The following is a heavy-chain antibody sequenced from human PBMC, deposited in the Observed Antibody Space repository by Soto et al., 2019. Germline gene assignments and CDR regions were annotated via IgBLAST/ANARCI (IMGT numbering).Heavy chain of an antibody. J-gene: IGHJ5*02. D-gene: IGHD2-2*01. CDR1: GGSFSGYY. V-gene: IGHV4-34*01. Sequence: SETLSLTCAVYGGSFSGYYWSWIRQPPGKGLEWIGEINHSGSTNYNPSLKSRVTISVDTSKNQFSLKLSSVTAADTAVYYCARDRGYCSDTSCYYFGFHPWGQGTRVTGSS. CDR3: ARDRGYCSDTSCYYFGFHP. CDR2: INHSGST.